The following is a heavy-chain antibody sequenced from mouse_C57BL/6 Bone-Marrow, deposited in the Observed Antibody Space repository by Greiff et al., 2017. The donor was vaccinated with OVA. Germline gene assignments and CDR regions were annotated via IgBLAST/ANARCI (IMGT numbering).Heavy chain of an antibody. Sequence: EVQLVESGPGLVKPSQSLSLTCSVTGYSITSGYYWNWIRQFPGNKLEWMGYISYDGSNNYNPSLKNRISITRDTSKNQFFLKLNSVTTEDTATYYCARDGYYVGPAWFAYWGQGTLVTVSA. CDR3: ARDGYYVGPAWFAY. D-gene: IGHD2-3*01. CDR1: GYSITSGYY. CDR2: ISYDGSN. V-gene: IGHV3-6*01. J-gene: IGHJ3*01.